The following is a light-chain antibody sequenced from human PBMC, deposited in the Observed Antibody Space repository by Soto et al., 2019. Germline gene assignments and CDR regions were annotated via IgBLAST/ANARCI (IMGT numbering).Light chain of an antibody. CDR3: NSYASSNTWV. J-gene: IGLJ3*02. CDR2: EVS. V-gene: IGLV2-14*01. CDR1: SSDVGGYKY. Sequence: QSALTQPASVSGSPGQSITISCTGTSSDVGGYKYVSWYQQHPGKAPKLMIYEVSDRPSGISHRFSGSKSGNTASLTIAGLEAEDEDYYYCNSYASSNTWVFGGGTKLTVL.